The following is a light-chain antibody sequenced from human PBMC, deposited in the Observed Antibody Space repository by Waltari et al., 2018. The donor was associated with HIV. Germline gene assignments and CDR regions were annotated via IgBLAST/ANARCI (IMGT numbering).Light chain of an antibody. CDR1: QSVLYSSNNKNY. Sequence: DIVMTQSPDSLAVSLGERATINCKSSQSVLYSSNNKNYLAWYQQKPGQPPKLRSYWASTRESGVPDRFSGSGSGTDFTLTISSLQAEDVAVYYCQQYYSTPPYTFGQGTKLEIK. CDR3: QQYYSTPPYT. J-gene: IGKJ2*01. CDR2: WAS. V-gene: IGKV4-1*01.